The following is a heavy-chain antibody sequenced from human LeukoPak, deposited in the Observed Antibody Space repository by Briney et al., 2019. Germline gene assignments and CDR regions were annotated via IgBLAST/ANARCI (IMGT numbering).Heavy chain of an antibody. V-gene: IGHV3-30*02. D-gene: IGHD3-10*01. Sequence: GGSLRLSCAASGFTFSSYGMYWVRQAPGKGLEWVAFIRYDGSNKYYADSVKGRFTISRDNSKNTLYLQMNSLRAEDTAVYYCAKGKHGSGSIDYWGQGTLVTVSS. CDR1: GFTFSSYG. CDR3: AKGKHGSGSIDY. CDR2: IRYDGSNK. J-gene: IGHJ4*02.